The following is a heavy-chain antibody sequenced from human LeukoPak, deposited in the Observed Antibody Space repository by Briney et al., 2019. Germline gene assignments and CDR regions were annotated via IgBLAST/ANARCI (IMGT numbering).Heavy chain of an antibody. CDR2: TRYDGSNK. CDR3: AKDPQKWESYFDY. J-gene: IGHJ4*02. Sequence: GGSLRLSCAASGFTFSSYGMHWVRQAPGKGLEWVAFTRYDGSNKYYADSVKGRFTISRDNCKNMLYLQMNSLRAEDTAVYYCAKDPQKWESYFDYWGQGTLVTVSS. V-gene: IGHV3-30*02. D-gene: IGHD1-26*01. CDR1: GFTFSSYG.